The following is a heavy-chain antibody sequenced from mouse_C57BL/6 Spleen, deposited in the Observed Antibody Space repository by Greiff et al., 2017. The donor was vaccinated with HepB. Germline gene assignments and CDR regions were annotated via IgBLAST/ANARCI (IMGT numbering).Heavy chain of an antibody. D-gene: IGHD1-1*01. Sequence: VQLQQSGAELVKPGASVKLSCTASGFNIKDYYMHWVKQRTEQGLEWIGRIDPEDGETKYDPKFQGKATITADTSSNTAYLQLSSLSSEDTAVYFCARSLITRGAYWGQGTLVTVSA. CDR2: IDPEDGET. V-gene: IGHV14-2*01. CDR1: GFNIKDYY. CDR3: ARSLITRGAY. J-gene: IGHJ3*01.